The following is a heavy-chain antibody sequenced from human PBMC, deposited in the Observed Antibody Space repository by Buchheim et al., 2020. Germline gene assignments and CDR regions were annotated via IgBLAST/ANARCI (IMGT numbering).Heavy chain of an antibody. CDR3: ARVSEQQLYYYYYGMDV. J-gene: IGHJ6*02. Sequence: QVQLQQWGAGLLKPSETLSLTCAVYGGSFSGYYWSWIRQPPGKGLEWIGEINHSGSTNYKPSLKSRVTISVDTSKNQFSLKLSSVAAADTAVYYCARVSEQQLYYYYYGMDVWGQGTT. D-gene: IGHD6-13*01. V-gene: IGHV4-34*01. CDR1: GGSFSGYY. CDR2: INHSGST.